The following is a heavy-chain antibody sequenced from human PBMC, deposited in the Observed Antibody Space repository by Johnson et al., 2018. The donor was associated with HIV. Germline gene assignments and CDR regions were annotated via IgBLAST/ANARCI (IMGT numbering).Heavy chain of an antibody. V-gene: IGHV3-11*04. CDR1: GFTFSDHY. CDR2: ISGSGSII. J-gene: IGHJ3*02. CDR3: ARAFDPRAFDI. Sequence: VQLVESGGGLVKPGGSLKLSCAVSGFTFSDHYMSWIRQTPGKGLQWVSYISGSGSIINSTASVQGRFTISRDNVKNSLYLQMNSLRAEDTAVYYCARAFDPRAFDIWGQGTMVTVSS. D-gene: IGHD2/OR15-2a*01.